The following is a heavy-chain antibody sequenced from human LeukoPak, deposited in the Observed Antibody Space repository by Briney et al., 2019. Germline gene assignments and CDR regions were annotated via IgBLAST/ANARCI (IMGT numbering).Heavy chain of an antibody. CDR3: AKGGYYFDS. V-gene: IGHV3-23*01. J-gene: IGHJ4*02. CDR2: LSGSGSST. Sequence: PGGSLRLSCAASGFTFSSYAMSWVRQAPGKGLEWVSALSGSGSSTYYADSVKGRFTISRDNSKNTLYLQMNSLSAEDTAVYYCAKGGYYFDSWGQGTLVIVSS. CDR1: GFTFSSYA.